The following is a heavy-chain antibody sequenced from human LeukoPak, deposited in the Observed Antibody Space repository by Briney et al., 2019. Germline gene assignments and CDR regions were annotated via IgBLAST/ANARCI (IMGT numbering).Heavy chain of an antibody. CDR1: GGSISSGSYY. D-gene: IGHD3-3*01. V-gene: IGHV4-61*02. J-gene: IGHJ2*01. CDR3: ARESHYYDFWSGYYRGWYFDL. CDR2: IYTSGST. Sequence: PSQTLSLTCTVSGGSISSGSYYWSWIRQPAGKGLEWIGRIYTSGSTNYNPSLKSRVTISVDTSKNQFSLKLSSVTAADTAVYYCARESHYYDFWSGYYRGWYFDLWGRGTLVTVSS.